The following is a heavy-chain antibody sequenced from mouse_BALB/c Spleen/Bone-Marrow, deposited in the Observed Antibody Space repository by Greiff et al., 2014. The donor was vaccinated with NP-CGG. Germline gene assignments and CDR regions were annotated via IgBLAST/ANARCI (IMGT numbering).Heavy chain of an antibody. Sequence: VQLQESGAELVKPGASVKLSCKASGYTFTSYWMHWVKQRPGQGLEWIGEIDPSTGRTDYNKKFKSQATLTVDKSSSTAYMHLSSLISEDSAVYYCARINGYDYWGQGTTLTVSS. CDR1: GYTFTSYW. J-gene: IGHJ2*01. D-gene: IGHD2-2*01. CDR3: ARINGYDY. CDR2: IDPSTGRT. V-gene: IGHV1S81*02.